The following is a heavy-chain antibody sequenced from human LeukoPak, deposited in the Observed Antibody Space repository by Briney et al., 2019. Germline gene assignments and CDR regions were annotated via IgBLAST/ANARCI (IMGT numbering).Heavy chain of an antibody. CDR2: ISYDGSNK. J-gene: IGHJ4*02. Sequence: PGRSLGLSCAASGFTLSSYAMHWVRQAPGKGLEWVAVISYDGSNKYYADSVKGRFTISRDNSKNTLYLQMNSLRAEDTAVYYCARDGFWNYPDYWGQGTLVTVSS. CDR3: ARDGFWNYPDY. CDR1: GFTLSSYA. D-gene: IGHD1-7*01. V-gene: IGHV3-30-3*01.